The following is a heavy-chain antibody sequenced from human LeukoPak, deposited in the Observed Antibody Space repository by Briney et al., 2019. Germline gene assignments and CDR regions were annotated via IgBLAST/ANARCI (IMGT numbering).Heavy chain of an antibody. V-gene: IGHV3-48*01. CDR2: ISGSGFTI. J-gene: IGHJ6*03. D-gene: IGHD4-11*01. CDR3: ARGVPKTSYYYYYMDV. Sequence: GGSLRLSCAASGFTFSNYWMHWVRQAPGKGLEWISYISGSGFTIHYADSVKGRFTISRDNAKNSLYLQMNSLRAEDTAVYYCARGVPKTSYYYYYMDVWGKGTTVTVSS. CDR1: GFTFSNYW.